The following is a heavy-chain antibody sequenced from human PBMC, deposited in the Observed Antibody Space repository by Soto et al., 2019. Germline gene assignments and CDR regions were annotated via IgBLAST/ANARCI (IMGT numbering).Heavy chain of an antibody. J-gene: IGHJ6*02. D-gene: IGHD2-15*01. CDR3: ARGIGGSYYYYYGMDV. CDR1: GYTFTSYY. V-gene: IGHV1-46*01. CDR2: INPSGGST. Sequence: ASVKVSCKASGYTFTSYYMHWVRQAPGQGLEWMGIINPSGGSTSYAQKFQGRVTMTRDTSTSTVYMELSSLRSEDTAVYYCARGIGGSYYYYYGMDVWGQVPTVTVSS.